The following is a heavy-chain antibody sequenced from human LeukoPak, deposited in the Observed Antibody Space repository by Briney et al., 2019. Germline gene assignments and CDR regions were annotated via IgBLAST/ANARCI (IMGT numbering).Heavy chain of an antibody. J-gene: IGHJ4*02. V-gene: IGHV3-74*01. CDR3: AGDLTTGY. Sequence: GGSLRLSCAASGFTFSSYWMHWVRQAPGKGLVWVSPINGDGSTTNYADSVKGRFTISRDNAQSTVYLQMNSLRAEDTAVYYCAGDLTTGYWGQGTLVTVSS. CDR2: INGDGSTT. D-gene: IGHD1-1*01. CDR1: GFTFSSYW.